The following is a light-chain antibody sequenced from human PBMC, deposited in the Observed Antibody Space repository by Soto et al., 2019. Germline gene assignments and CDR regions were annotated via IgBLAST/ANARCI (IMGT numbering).Light chain of an antibody. J-gene: IGLJ1*01. V-gene: IGLV2-14*01. CDR1: SSDIGAYKY. CDR3: SSYTSSSTYV. Sequence: QSALTQPASVSGSPGQSITVSCTGSSSDIGAYKYVSWYQQRPGKAPKLMIYDVSNRPSGVSSRFGGSKSGSTASLTISGLQAEDEADYYCSSYTSSSTYVFGTGTKVTVL. CDR2: DVS.